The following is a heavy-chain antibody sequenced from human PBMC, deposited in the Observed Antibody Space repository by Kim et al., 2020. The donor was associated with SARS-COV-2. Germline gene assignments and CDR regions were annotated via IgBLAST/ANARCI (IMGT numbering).Heavy chain of an antibody. CDR3: SSGEYSYGSRSPYYYYG. Sequence: SETLSLTCAVSGGSISSINWWCWVRQPPGKRLEWFGDIYHSGSPNYNPSLKSRVTISADKSTNHFSLKLTSVTAAETAVYYCSSGEYSYGSRSPYYYYG. D-gene: IGHD3-10*01. V-gene: IGHV4-4*02. CDR1: GGSISSINW. J-gene: IGHJ6*01. CDR2: IYHSGSP.